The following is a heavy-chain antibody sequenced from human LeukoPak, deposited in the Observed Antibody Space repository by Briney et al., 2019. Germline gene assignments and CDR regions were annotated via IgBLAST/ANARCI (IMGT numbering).Heavy chain of an antibody. CDR2: IHTDGIST. D-gene: IGHD1-1*01. V-gene: IGHV3-74*01. J-gene: IGHJ4*02. Sequence: GGSLRLSCAASGFTFSNYWMHWVRQAPGKGLVWVSRIHTDGISTTYADSVKGRFTISRDNAKNTLYLQMNSLRAEDTAVYYCASGELDSLYYFDFWGQGTLVTVSS. CDR3: ASGELDSLYYFDF. CDR1: GFTFSNYW.